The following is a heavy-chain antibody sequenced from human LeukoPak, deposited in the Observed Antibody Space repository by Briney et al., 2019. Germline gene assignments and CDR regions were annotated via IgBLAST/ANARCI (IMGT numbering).Heavy chain of an antibody. J-gene: IGHJ4*01. Sequence: SETLSLICSVSGVSMTGYYWSWIRQAPGKAPELIGYIYSSGSTNYNPSLNSRVTMSLDACKDQFSLKLTFVTAADTAVYYCATRPADGSWYGVFDFWSRGTLLTVSS. CDR2: IYSSGST. CDR3: ATRPADGSWYGVFDF. V-gene: IGHV4-59*01. D-gene: IGHD3-10*01. CDR1: GVSMTGYY.